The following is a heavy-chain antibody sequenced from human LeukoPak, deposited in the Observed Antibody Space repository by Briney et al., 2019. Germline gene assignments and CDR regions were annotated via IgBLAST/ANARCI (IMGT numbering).Heavy chain of an antibody. J-gene: IGHJ5*02. CDR3: AKVMVRGVMSWFDP. CDR2: ISGSGGST. CDR1: GFTSSSYA. D-gene: IGHD3-10*01. Sequence: GGSLRLSCAASGFTSSSYAMSWVRQAPGKGLEWVSAISGSGGSTYYADSVKGRFTISRDNSKNTLYLQMNSLRAEDTAVYYCAKVMVRGVMSWFDPWGQGTLVTVSS. V-gene: IGHV3-23*01.